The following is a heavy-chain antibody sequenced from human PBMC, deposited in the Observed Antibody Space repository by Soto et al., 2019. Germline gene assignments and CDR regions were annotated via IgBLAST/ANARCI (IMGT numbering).Heavy chain of an antibody. CDR1: GGSISNYY. CDR2: VHDSWGS. V-gene: IGHV4-59*08. Sequence: PSETLSLTCTVSGGSISNYYWSWFRQTPGKGLEWIGYVHDSWGSNYNPSLKSRVAISLDTSKSQFSLKLTSVTATDTAVYYWARQGLGALQALVDVWGQGTTVTVSS. CDR3: ARQGLGALQALVDV. D-gene: IGHD4-4*01. J-gene: IGHJ6*02.